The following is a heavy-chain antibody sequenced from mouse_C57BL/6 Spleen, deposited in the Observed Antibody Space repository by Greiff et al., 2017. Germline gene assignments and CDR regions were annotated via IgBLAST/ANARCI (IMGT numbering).Heavy chain of an antibody. J-gene: IGHJ3*01. CDR1: GYTFTSYW. Sequence: QVQLQQPGAELVKPGASVKMSCKASGYTFTSYWITWVKQRPGQGLEWIGDIYPGSGSTNYNEKFKSKATLTVDTSSSTAYMQLSSLTSEDSAVDYCAREGLGSFLLAYWGQGTLVTVSA. V-gene: IGHV1-55*01. CDR3: AREGLGSFLLAY. CDR2: IYPGSGST. D-gene: IGHD1-1*02.